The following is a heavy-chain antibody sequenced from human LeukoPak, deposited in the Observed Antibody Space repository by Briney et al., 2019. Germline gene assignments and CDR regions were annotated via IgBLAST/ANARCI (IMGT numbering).Heavy chain of an antibody. D-gene: IGHD1-26*01. Sequence: PGGSLRLSCAASGFTFSSYGMHWVRQAPGKGLEWVALISYDGFNKDYADSVKGRFTISRDNSKNTLYLQMNSLRPEDTAVYCCARSFGGSYPHFDYWGQGTLVTVSS. V-gene: IGHV3-30*03. J-gene: IGHJ4*02. CDR2: ISYDGFNK. CDR3: ARSFGGSYPHFDY. CDR1: GFTFSSYG.